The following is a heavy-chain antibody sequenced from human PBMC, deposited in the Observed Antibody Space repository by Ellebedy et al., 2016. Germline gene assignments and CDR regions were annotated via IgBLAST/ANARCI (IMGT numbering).Heavy chain of an antibody. CDR2: IYYSGIT. V-gene: IGHV4-39*07. Sequence: SETLSLXXTVSGDSIRSSTFYWGWIRQHPGNGLEWIGSIYYSGITYYNPSLKSRVFISVDTSKNQFSLKLNSVTAADTAVYYCARRGGNPYWYFDLWGRGTLVTVSS. J-gene: IGHJ2*01. CDR3: ARRGGNPYWYFDL. CDR1: GDSIRSSTFY. D-gene: IGHD3-10*01.